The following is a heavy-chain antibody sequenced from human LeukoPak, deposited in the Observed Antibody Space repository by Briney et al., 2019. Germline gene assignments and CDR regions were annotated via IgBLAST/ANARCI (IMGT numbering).Heavy chain of an antibody. Sequence: PSETLSLTCTVSGGSISSYYWSWIRQPPGKGLEWIGYIYYSGSTYYNPSLKSRVTISVDTSKNQFSLKLSSVTAADTDVYYCARGSIAARPDYYYYMDVWGKGTTVTVSS. CDR2: IYYSGST. CDR3: ARGSIAARPDYYYYMDV. D-gene: IGHD6-6*01. V-gene: IGHV4-59*08. J-gene: IGHJ6*03. CDR1: GGSISSYY.